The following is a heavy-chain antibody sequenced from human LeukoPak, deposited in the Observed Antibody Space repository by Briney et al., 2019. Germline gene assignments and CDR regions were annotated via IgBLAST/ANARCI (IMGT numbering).Heavy chain of an antibody. CDR3: ARDTIIVDDAFDI. CDR2: ISGYNGNT. CDR1: GYNFNTYG. Sequence: ASVKVSCKASGYNFNTYGISWVRQAPGQGVEWMGWISGYNGNTNYAQKFQGRVTMTTDTLTNTAYMELRSLRSDDTAAYYCARDTIIVDDAFDIWGQGTMVTVSS. D-gene: IGHD2-15*01. V-gene: IGHV1-18*01. J-gene: IGHJ3*02.